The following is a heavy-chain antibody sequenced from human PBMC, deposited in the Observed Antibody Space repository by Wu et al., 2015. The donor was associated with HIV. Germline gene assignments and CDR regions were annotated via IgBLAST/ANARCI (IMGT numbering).Heavy chain of an antibody. J-gene: IGHJ4*02. CDR3: ARGLRDILTGYYSAFEY. D-gene: IGHD3-9*01. CDR1: GYNFASYG. V-gene: IGHV1-69*05. Sequence: QARLFQSPNEVKKPGASVRVSCQASGYNFASYGINWVRQTPGQGLEWMGGVIPVIGTPNYAQKFQGRVTITTDESTTTAYMEVSSLTSEDTAVYYCARGLRDILTGYYSAFEYWGQGTLVTVSS. CDR2: VIPVIGTP.